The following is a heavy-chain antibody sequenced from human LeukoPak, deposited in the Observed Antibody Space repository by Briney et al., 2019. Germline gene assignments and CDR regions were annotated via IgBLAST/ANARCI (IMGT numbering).Heavy chain of an antibody. CDR1: GFTFGDYA. D-gene: IGHD3-10*01. Sequence: GGSLRLSCTASGFTFGDYAMSWVRQAPGKGLEWVGFIRSKAYGGTTEYAASVKGRFTISRDDSKSIAYPQMNSLKTEDTAVYYCRRGAKIDYWGQGTLVTVSS. V-gene: IGHV3-49*04. J-gene: IGHJ4*02. CDR3: RRGAKIDY. CDR2: IRSKAYGGTT.